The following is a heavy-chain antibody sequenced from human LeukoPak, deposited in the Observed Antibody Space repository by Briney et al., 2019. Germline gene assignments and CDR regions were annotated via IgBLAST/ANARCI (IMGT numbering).Heavy chain of an antibody. Sequence: ASVKVSCKASGYTFTSYGISWVRQAPGQGLEWMGWISAYNGNTNYAQKLQGRVTMTTDTSTSTAYIELWSLRSDDTAVYYCARVLAASSCSSTSCYEAYYYYYYYMDVWGKGTTLTVSS. D-gene: IGHD2-2*01. CDR1: GYTFTSYG. CDR2: ISAYNGNT. J-gene: IGHJ6*03. CDR3: ARVLAASSCSSTSCYEAYYYYYYYMDV. V-gene: IGHV1-18*01.